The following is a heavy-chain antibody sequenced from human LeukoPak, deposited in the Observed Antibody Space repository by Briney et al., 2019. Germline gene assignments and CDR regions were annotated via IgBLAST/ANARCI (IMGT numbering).Heavy chain of an antibody. Sequence: GGSLRLSCAASGFTFSSYAMSRVRQAPGKGLEWVSAISCSGGSTYYADSVKGRFTISRDNSKNTLYLQMNSLRAEDTAVYYCAKLFRGGDCYSFWGQGTLVTVSS. J-gene: IGHJ4*02. V-gene: IGHV3-23*01. CDR2: ISCSGGST. CDR3: AKLFRGGDCYSF. D-gene: IGHD2-21*01. CDR1: GFTFSSYA.